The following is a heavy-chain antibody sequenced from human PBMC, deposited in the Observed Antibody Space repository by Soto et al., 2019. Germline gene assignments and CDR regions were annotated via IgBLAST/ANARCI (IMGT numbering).Heavy chain of an antibody. CDR1: GFSLSTSGMC. Sequence: SGPTLVNPTQTLTLTCTFSGFSLSTSGMCVSWIRQPPGKALEWLALIDWDDDKYYSTSLKTRLTISKDTSKNQVVLTMTNMDPVDTATYYCARIVEELSRGWYYFDYWGQGTLVTVFS. D-gene: IGHD3-10*01. CDR2: IDWDDDK. CDR3: ARIVEELSRGWYYFDY. V-gene: IGHV2-70*01. J-gene: IGHJ4*02.